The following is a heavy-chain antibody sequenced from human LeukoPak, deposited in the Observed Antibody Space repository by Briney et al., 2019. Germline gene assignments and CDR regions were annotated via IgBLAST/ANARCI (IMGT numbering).Heavy chain of an antibody. D-gene: IGHD2-2*02. CDR1: GYSFTIQD. V-gene: IGHV1-3*03. CDR3: TLYNY. CDR2: INPGNGDT. J-gene: IGHJ4*02. Sequence: GASVTVSFTTSGYSFTIQDMHWVRHAPGQSLEWMGCINPGNGDTKYSQEFQGRVTITRDTSATTAYMELSSLRSDDMAVYYCTLYNYWGQGTLVTVSS.